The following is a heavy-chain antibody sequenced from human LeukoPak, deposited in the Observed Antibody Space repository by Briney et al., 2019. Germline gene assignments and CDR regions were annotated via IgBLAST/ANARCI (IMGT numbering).Heavy chain of an antibody. D-gene: IGHD6-13*01. CDR2: INPNSGGT. J-gene: IGHJ4*02. Sequence: ASVKVSCKASGVAFSSYAISWVRQAPGQVLEWMGWINPNSGGTNYAQKFQGRVTMTRDTSISTAYMELSRLRSDDTAVYYCVSTAAGPAYYFDYWGQGTLVTVSS. CDR3: VSTAAGPAYYFDY. V-gene: IGHV1-2*02. CDR1: GVAFSSYA.